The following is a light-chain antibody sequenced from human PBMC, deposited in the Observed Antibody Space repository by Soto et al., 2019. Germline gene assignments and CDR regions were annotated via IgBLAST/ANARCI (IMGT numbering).Light chain of an antibody. CDR2: AAF. V-gene: IGKV1-39*01. Sequence: DIQMTQSPSSLSASVGDRVTITCLASQSISSYLHLYQQKPGKAPKLLIYAAFNLQSGVPSRFSASGSGTDFTLTLNSLQPEDFATYYCQQGYSTPWTFGQGTKVAIK. J-gene: IGKJ1*01. CDR1: QSISSY. CDR3: QQGYSTPWT.